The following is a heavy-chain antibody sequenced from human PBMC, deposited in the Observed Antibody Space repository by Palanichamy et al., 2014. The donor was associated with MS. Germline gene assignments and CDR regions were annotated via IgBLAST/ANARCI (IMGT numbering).Heavy chain of an antibody. CDR3: ARRDSSGYYYGYYYYYGMDV. V-gene: IGHV1-8*01. D-gene: IGHD3-22*01. CDR2: MNPNSGNT. CDR1: GYTFTSYD. Sequence: QVQLVQSGAEVKKPGASVKVSCKASGYTFTSYDINWVRQATGQGLEWMGWMNPNSGNTGYAQKFQGRVTMTRNTSISTAYMELGSLRSEDTAVYYCARRDSSGYYYGYYYYYGMDVWGQGTTVTVSS. J-gene: IGHJ6*02.